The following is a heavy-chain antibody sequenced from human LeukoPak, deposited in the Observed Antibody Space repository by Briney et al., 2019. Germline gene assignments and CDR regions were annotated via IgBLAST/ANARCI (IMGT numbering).Heavy chain of an antibody. J-gene: IGHJ3*02. D-gene: IGHD3-10*01. Sequence: ASVKVSCKASGYTFTSYAMHWVRQAPGQRLEWMGWINAGNGNTKYSQKFQGRVTITRDTSASTAYMELSSLRSEDTAVYYCARDVKWFGELLAGGDAFDIWGQGTMVTVSS. CDR3: ARDVKWFGELLAGGDAFDI. V-gene: IGHV1-3*01. CDR1: GYTFTSYA. CDR2: INAGNGNT.